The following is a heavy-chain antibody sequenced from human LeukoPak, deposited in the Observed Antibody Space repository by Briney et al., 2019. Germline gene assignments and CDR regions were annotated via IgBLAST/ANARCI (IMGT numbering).Heavy chain of an antibody. D-gene: IGHD3-9*01. CDR3: AKVATIFSPADV. J-gene: IGHJ6*02. CDR2: INPNSGGT. Sequence: ASVKVSCKAYGYTFTGYYMHWVRQAPGQGLEWIGWINPNSGGTNYAQKFQGRVTMTRDTSISTAYMELSRLRSDDTAVYYCAKVATIFSPADVWDQGTTVTVSS. CDR1: GYTFTGYY. V-gene: IGHV1-2*02.